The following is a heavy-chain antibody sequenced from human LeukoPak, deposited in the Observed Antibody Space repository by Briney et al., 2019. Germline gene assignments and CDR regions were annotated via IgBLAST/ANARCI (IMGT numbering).Heavy chain of an antibody. D-gene: IGHD3-10*01. J-gene: IGHJ3*02. CDR2: IYYSGST. CDR3: ARGRMVRGVYAFDI. Sequence: SETLSLTCAVYGGSFSGYYWGWIRQAPGKGLEWIGSIYYSGSTYYNPSLKSRVTISVDTSKNQFSLKLSSVTAADTAVYYCARGRMVRGVYAFDIWGQGTMVTVSS. CDR1: GGSFSGYY. V-gene: IGHV4-34*01.